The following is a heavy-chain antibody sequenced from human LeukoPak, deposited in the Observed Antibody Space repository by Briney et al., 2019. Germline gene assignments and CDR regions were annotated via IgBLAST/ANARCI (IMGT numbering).Heavy chain of an antibody. CDR2: ISAYNGNT. J-gene: IGHJ4*02. CDR1: GYTFNNYG. Sequence: ASVKVSCKASGYTFNNYGISWVRQAPGQGLEWMGWISAYNGNTNYAQKLQGRVTMTTDTSTSTAYMELRSLRSDDTAVYYCARDGITMIVVARMQGDYWGQGTLVTVSS. D-gene: IGHD3-22*01. CDR3: ARDGITMIVVARMQGDY. V-gene: IGHV1-18*01.